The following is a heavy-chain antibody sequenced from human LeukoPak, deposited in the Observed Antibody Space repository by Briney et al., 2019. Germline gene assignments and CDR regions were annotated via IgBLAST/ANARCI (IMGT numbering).Heavy chain of an antibody. CDR2: INPSGGDT. V-gene: IGHV1-46*01. Sequence: ASVTVSFTTSGYNFASYHMHWVRQAPGQGLEWMGLINPSGGDTNYAEKFQGGVAMTRDMSTSTVYMELISLTSEDSAVYYCARENEYFDYWGQGTLVPVSS. D-gene: IGHD1-1*01. J-gene: IGHJ4*02. CDR3: ARENEYFDY. CDR1: GYNFASYH.